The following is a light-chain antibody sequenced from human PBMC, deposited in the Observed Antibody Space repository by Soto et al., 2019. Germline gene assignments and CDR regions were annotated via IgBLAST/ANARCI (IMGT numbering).Light chain of an antibody. CDR2: DAS. V-gene: IGKV3-11*01. Sequence: VLTQSPRTLSLSPGERATLSCRASQSVSSYLAWYQQKPGQAPRLLIYDASNRATGIPARFSGSGSGTDFTLTISSLEPEDFAVYYCQQRSNWPITFGQGTRLEIK. CDR1: QSVSSY. J-gene: IGKJ5*01. CDR3: QQRSNWPIT.